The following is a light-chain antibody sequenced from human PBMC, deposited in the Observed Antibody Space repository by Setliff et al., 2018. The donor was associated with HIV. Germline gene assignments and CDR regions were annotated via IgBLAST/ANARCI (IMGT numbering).Light chain of an antibody. V-gene: IGLV2-14*01. CDR2: EVS. CDR1: TSDVGAYDY. J-gene: IGLJ1*01. CDR3: CSYAGSKTFDV. Sequence: PASVSGSAGQSITISCTGTTSDVGAYDYVSWYQQHPGKAPKLMIYEVSYRPSGISTRFSGSKSGSAASLTISGLQPDDEADYYCCSYAGSKTFDVFGTGTKV.